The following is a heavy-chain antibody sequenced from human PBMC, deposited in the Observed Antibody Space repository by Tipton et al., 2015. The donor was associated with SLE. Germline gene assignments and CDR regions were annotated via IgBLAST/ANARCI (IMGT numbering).Heavy chain of an antibody. D-gene: IGHD3-16*01. CDR3: ARAIGANYFNF. V-gene: IGHV4-39*07. CDR1: GDSITRSDCY. Sequence: TLSLTCTVSGDSITRSDCYWGWIRQPPGKGLEWIGNVYYSGRTYYNPSLKTRVTISVDTSKIQFSLRLTSVTAADTAVYYCARAIGANYFNFWGQGTLVTVSA. J-gene: IGHJ4*02. CDR2: VYYSGRT.